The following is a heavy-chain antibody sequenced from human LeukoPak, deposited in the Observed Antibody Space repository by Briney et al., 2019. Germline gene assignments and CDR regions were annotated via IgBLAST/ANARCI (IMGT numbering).Heavy chain of an antibody. V-gene: IGHV5-10-1*01. CDR2: INPSGSYT. J-gene: IGHJ5*02. CDR1: GYTFSNNW. Sequence: GESLKISCQGSGYTFSNNWITWVRQMPGKGLEWMGKINPSGSYTDYNPPFQGHVTISADKSISTAYLQWSSLKASDTAIYYCARGLGWLDPWGQGTLVTVSS. CDR3: ARGLGWLDP.